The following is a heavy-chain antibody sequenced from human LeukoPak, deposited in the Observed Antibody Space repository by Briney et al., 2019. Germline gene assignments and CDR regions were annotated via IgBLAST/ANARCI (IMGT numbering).Heavy chain of an antibody. CDR3: ARAYCTGGSCYSHYYYMDV. J-gene: IGHJ6*03. V-gene: IGHV3-74*01. Sequence: GGSLRLSCAASGFIFSNYWMYWVRQAPGKGLVWVSRINSDGSSKSYADSVKGRFTISRDNAKNTLYLQMDSLTDEDRAVYYCARAYCTGGSCYSHYYYMDVWGKGTTVTVSS. CDR2: INSDGSSK. CDR1: GFIFSNYW. D-gene: IGHD2-15*01.